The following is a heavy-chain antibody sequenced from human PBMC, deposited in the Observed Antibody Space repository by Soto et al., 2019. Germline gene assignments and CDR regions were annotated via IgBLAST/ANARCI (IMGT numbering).Heavy chain of an antibody. CDR2: IYWDDDK. J-gene: IGHJ6*02. Sequence: QITLKESGPTLVKPTQTLTLTCTFSGFSLSTGGLGVGWIRQPPGEALEWLALIYWDDDKRYSPSLRSRLTIPNDLSKYPVLLILPHMHPVDTATYYCVPSRCRGYCLRSYSSHYSYGIDVWCQGTPVTVSS. CDR1: GFSLSTGGLG. V-gene: IGHV2-5*02. D-gene: IGHD2-21*02. CDR3: VPSRCRGYCLRSYSSHYSYGIDV.